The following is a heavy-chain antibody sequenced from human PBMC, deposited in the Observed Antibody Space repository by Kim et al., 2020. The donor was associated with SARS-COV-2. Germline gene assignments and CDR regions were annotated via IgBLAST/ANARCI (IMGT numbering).Heavy chain of an antibody. Sequence: SETLSLTCAVYGVSFSGYYWSWIRQPPGKGLEWIGEINHSGSTNYNPSLKSRVTISVDTSKNQFSLKLSSVTAADTAVYYCARGRYGSGSYYNGTFDYWGQGTLVTVSS. CDR2: INHSGST. CDR1: GVSFSGYY. CDR3: ARGRYGSGSYYNGTFDY. V-gene: IGHV4-34*01. D-gene: IGHD3-10*01. J-gene: IGHJ4*02.